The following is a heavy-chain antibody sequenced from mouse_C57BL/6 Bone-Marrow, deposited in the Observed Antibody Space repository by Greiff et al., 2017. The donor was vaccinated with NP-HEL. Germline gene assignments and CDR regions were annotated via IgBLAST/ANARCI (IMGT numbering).Heavy chain of an antibody. Sequence: VQLQQSGPELVKPGASVKISCKASGYTFTDYYMNWVKQSHGKSLEWIGDINPNNGGTSYNQKFKGKATLTVDKSSSTAYMELRSLTSEDSAVYYCARSGGLREGDYWGQGTTLTVSS. CDR3: ARSGGLREGDY. J-gene: IGHJ2*01. D-gene: IGHD3-2*02. CDR1: GYTFTDYY. V-gene: IGHV1-26*01. CDR2: INPNNGGT.